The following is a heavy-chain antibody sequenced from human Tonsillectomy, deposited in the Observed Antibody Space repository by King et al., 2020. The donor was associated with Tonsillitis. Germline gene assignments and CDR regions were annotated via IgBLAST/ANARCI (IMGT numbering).Heavy chain of an antibody. CDR3: AKAALPHYYYYGMDG. CDR2: IRYDGSNK. J-gene: IGHJ6*02. Sequence: VQLVESGGGVVQPGGSLRLSCAASGFTFSNYGMHCVRQAPGKGLEWVAFIRYDGSNKYYADSVKGRFTISRDNSKNTLYLQMNSLRAEDTAVYYCAKAALPHYYYYGMDGWGLGTTVTVSS. V-gene: IGHV3-30*02. CDR1: GFTFSNYG.